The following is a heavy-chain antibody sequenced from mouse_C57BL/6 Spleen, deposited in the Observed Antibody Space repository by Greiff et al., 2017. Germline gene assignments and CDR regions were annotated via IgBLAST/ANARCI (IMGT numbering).Heavy chain of an antibody. D-gene: IGHD1-1*01. CDR2: ISSGSSTI. J-gene: IGHJ2*01. V-gene: IGHV5-17*01. CDR1: GFTFSDYG. Sequence: EVKLMESGGGLVKPGGSLKLSCAASGFTFSDYGMHWVRQAPEKGLEWVAYISSGSSTIYYADTVKGRFTISRDNAKNPLFLQMTSLRSEDTAMYYCARGGITTVVEDFDYWGQGTTLTVSS. CDR3: ARGGITTVVEDFDY.